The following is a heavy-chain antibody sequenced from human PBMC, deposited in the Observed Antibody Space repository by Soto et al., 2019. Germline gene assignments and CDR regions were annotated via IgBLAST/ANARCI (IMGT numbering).Heavy chain of an antibody. CDR3: ARDRSGSYVGAFDI. CDR1: GYTFTGYY. D-gene: IGHD1-26*01. CDR2: IKPNSGGT. J-gene: IGHJ3*02. Sequence: ASVKVSCKASGYTFTGYYMHWVRKAPGQGLEWMGWIKPNSGGTNYAQKFQGWVTMTRDTSISTAYMELSRLRSDDTAVYYCARDRSGSYVGAFDIWGQGTMVTVSS. V-gene: IGHV1-2*04.